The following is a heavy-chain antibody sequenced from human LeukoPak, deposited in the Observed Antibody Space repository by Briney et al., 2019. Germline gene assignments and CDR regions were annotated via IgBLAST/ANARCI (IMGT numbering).Heavy chain of an antibody. CDR3: ARAGSTVIHF. Sequence: SETLSPTCTVSGDSISSYYWSWIRQPPGKGLEWIGYIYYSGSTYYNASLKSRVTISVDTSKTQFSLKLSSVTAADTAVYYCARAGSTVIHFWGQGTLVTVSS. CDR1: GDSISSYY. D-gene: IGHD4-17*01. V-gene: IGHV4-59*01. CDR2: IYYSGST. J-gene: IGHJ4*02.